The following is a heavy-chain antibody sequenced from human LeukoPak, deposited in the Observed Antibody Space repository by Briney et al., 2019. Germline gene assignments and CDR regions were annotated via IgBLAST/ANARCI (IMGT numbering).Heavy chain of an antibody. Sequence: GGSLRLSCAASGFTFSSYAMHWVRQAPGKGLEWVAVISYDGSNKYYADSVKGRFTISRDDSKNTLYLQMNSLRAEDTAVYYCAREVSPYYFDYWGQGTLVTVSS. CDR2: ISYDGSNK. V-gene: IGHV3-30-3*01. J-gene: IGHJ4*02. CDR1: GFTFSSYA. CDR3: AREVSPYYFDY.